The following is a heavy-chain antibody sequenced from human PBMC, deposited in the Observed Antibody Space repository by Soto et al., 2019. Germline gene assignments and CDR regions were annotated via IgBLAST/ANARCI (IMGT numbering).Heavy chain of an antibody. CDR2: ISAYNGNT. V-gene: IGHV1-18*01. Sequence: ASVKVSCKASGGTFSSYTISWVRRAPGQGLEWMGWISAYNGNTNYAQKLQGRVTMTTDTSTSTAYMELRSLRSDDTAVYYCARDTQGGVPQWFGELYNYYGMDVWGQGATVTVSS. D-gene: IGHD3-10*01. CDR1: GGTFSSYT. J-gene: IGHJ6*02. CDR3: ARDTQGGVPQWFGELYNYYGMDV.